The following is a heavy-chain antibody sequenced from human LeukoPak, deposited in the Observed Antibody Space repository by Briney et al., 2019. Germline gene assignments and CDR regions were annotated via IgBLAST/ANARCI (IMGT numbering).Heavy chain of an antibody. CDR1: GGSISSGGYD. CDR2: IYYSGST. J-gene: IGHJ4*02. V-gene: IGHV4-31*03. CDR3: VRDDPTGRFDY. Sequence: SQTLSLTCTVSGGSISSGGYDWSWIRQHPGKGLEWIGYIYYSGSTYYNPSLKSRVTISVDTSKSQFSLRLSSLTAADTAVYYCVRDDPTGRFDYWGQGTLVTVSS. D-gene: IGHD1-1*01.